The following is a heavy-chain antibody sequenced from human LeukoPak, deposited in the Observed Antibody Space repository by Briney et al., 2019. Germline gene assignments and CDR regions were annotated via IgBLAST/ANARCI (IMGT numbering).Heavy chain of an antibody. CDR3: ARDALYYDFWSGYFPDY. CDR2: ISSSSSYT. D-gene: IGHD3-3*01. J-gene: IGHJ4*02. Sequence: GGSLRLSCAASGFTFSSYSMNWVRQAPGKGLEWVSSISSSSSYTYYADSVKGRFTISRDNAKNSLYLQMNSLRAEDTAVYYCARDALYYDFWSGYFPDYWGQGTLVTVSS. V-gene: IGHV3-21*01. CDR1: GFTFSSYS.